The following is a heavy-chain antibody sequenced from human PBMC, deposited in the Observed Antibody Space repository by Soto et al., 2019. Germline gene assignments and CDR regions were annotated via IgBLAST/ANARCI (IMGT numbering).Heavy chain of an antibody. D-gene: IGHD2-21*01. CDR2: ILHDETP. V-gene: IGHV3-23*01. CDR1: GFTFSTYA. CDR3: AKDLFPTSGQRFFFES. J-gene: IGHJ4*02. Sequence: AGGSVRLACAASGFTFSTYAMTWVLQAPWRGLEWVSTILHDETPFYTDSVKGRFTISRDNVRGTLYLQMNGLRVEDAALYFCAKDLFPTSGQRFFFESWGQGSLVTVSS.